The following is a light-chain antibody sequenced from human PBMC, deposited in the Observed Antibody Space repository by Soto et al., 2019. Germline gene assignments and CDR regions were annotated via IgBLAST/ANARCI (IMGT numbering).Light chain of an antibody. CDR2: AAS. CDR1: QSISSY. CDR3: QQSYSTRIT. V-gene: IGKV1-39*01. J-gene: IGKJ5*01. Sequence: DIQMTQSPSSLSASVGDRVTITCRASQSISSYLNWYQQKPGKAPKLLIYAASSLQSGVPSRFSGSGSGTEFTLTISSLQPEDFATYYCQQSYSTRITFGQGTRLEIK.